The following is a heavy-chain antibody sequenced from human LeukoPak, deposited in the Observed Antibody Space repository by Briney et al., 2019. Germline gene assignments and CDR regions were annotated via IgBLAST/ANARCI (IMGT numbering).Heavy chain of an antibody. Sequence: SQTLSLTCTVSGGSISGGSYYWSWIRQPAGKGLEWIGRIYTSGSTDYNPSLKSRVTISLDTSKNHFSLSLSSVTAADTAVYYCARDNSYCTSTSCYYNWFDPWGQGTLVTVSS. D-gene: IGHD2-2*01. CDR3: ARDNSYCTSTSCYYNWFDP. CDR2: IYTSGST. J-gene: IGHJ5*02. V-gene: IGHV4-61*02. CDR1: GGSISGGSYY.